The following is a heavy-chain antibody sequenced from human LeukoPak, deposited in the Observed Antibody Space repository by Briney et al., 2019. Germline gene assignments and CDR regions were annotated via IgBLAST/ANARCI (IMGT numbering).Heavy chain of an antibody. CDR3: VSFYETY. D-gene: IGHD2-2*01. Sequence: GGSLRLSCAASGNYWMHRVRQAPGKGLAWVSHINSDGSWTSYADSVKGRFTISKDNAKNTVYLQMNNLRAEDTAVYYCVSFYETYWGRGTLVTVSS. CDR2: INSDGSWT. V-gene: IGHV3-74*01. CDR1: GNYW. J-gene: IGHJ4*02.